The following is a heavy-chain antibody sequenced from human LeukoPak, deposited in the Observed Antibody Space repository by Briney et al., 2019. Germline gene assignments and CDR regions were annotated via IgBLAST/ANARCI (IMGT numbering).Heavy chain of an antibody. D-gene: IGHD6-6*01. J-gene: IGHJ4*02. V-gene: IGHV3-74*01. Sequence: GGSLRLSCAASGFTFSNYWMHWVRQGPGKGLVWVSRISPDGSTTTYADSVKGRFIISGDSAQNTVYLQMSSLRLEDTAVYYCAREYSSSSGRAFDYWGQGTLVTASS. CDR3: AREYSSSSGRAFDY. CDR2: ISPDGSTT. CDR1: GFTFSNYW.